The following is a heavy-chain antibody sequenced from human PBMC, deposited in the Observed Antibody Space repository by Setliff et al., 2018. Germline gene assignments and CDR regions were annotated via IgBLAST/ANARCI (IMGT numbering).Heavy chain of an antibody. D-gene: IGHD3-3*01. CDR1: GGSISSSNW. J-gene: IGHJ5*02. Sequence: SETLSLTCAVSGGSISSSNWWGWVRQPPGKGLEWIGEIYHSGSTNYNPSLKSRVTISVDTSTNQFSLKLSSVTAADTAVYYCARVRPPLRFLNWFDPRGQGTLGSVAS. CDR3: ARVRPPLRFLNWFDP. CDR2: IYHSGST. V-gene: IGHV4-4*02.